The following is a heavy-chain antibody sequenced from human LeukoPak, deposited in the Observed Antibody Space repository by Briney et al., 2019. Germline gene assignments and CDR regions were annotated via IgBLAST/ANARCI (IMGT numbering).Heavy chain of an antibody. D-gene: IGHD3-10*01. CDR3: ARRSPYGVRGITYYFDY. CDR2: ISAYNGNT. Sequence: ASVKVSCKASGYTFTSYGISWVRQAPGQGLEWMGWISAYNGNTNYAQKLQGRVTMATDTSTSTAYMELRSLRSDDTAVYYCARRSPYGVRGITYYFDYWGQGTLVTVSS. J-gene: IGHJ4*02. CDR1: GYTFTSYG. V-gene: IGHV1-18*01.